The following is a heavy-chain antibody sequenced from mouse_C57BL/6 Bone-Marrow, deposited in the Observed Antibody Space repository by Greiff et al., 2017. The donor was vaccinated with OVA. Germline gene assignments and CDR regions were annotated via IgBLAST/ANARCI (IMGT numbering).Heavy chain of an antibody. CDR2: IDPSDSYT. D-gene: IGHD1-1*01. V-gene: IGHV1-69*01. Sequence: QVQLQQPGAELVMPGASVKLSCKASGYTFTSYWMHWVKQRPGQGLEWIGEIDPSDSYTNYNQKFKGKSTLTVDKSASTAYMQLSSLTSEDSAVYYGASPFYYGSSLWYFDVWGTGTTVTVSS. CDR3: ASPFYYGSSLWYFDV. J-gene: IGHJ1*03. CDR1: GYTFTSYW.